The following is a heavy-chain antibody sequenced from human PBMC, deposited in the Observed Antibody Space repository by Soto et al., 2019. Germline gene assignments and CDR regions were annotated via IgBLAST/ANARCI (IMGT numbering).Heavy chain of an antibody. CDR2: INHSGST. CDR1: GGSFSGYY. V-gene: IGHV4-34*01. Sequence: SETLSLTCAVYGGSFSGYYWSWIRQPPGKGLEWIGEINHSGSTNYNPSLKSRVTISVDTSKNQFSLKLSSVTAADAAVYYCASNGGDTPWELRGYYYYYGMDVWGQGTTVTVSS. J-gene: IGHJ6*02. CDR3: ASNGGDTPWELRGYYYYYGMDV. D-gene: IGHD1-26*01.